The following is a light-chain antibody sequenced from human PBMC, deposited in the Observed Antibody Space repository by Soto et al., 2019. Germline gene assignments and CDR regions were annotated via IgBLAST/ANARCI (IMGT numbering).Light chain of an antibody. CDR1: QRVSDSY. J-gene: IGKJ4*01. CDR2: AAS. CDR3: QHYNNWPLT. Sequence: IVLTQSPGTLSLSPGDRATLSCRASQRVSDSYLAWYQHKPGQAPRLLMYAASTRATGIPARFSGSGSGTEFTLTISSLQSEDFAVYYCQHYNNWPLTFGGGTKVDIK. V-gene: IGKV3-15*01.